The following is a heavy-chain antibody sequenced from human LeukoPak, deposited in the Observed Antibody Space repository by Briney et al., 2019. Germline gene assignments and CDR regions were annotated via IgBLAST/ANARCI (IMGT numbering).Heavy chain of an antibody. CDR1: GVSIRSSTYY. Sequence: PSETLSLTXTVSGVSIRSSTYYWGWIRQPPGKGLDWIGNAYYSGSTYYNPSLKSRVTISVDTSKNQISLKLNSVTAADTAVYYCARQAISGYDPPPFDSWGQGTLVTVSS. CDR2: AYYSGST. V-gene: IGHV4-39*01. D-gene: IGHD5-12*01. CDR3: ARQAISGYDPPPFDS. J-gene: IGHJ4*02.